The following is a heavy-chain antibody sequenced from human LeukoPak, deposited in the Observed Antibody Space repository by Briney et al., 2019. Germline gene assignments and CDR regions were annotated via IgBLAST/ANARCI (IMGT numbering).Heavy chain of an antibody. CDR2: IYYSGST. CDR3: ARGSRDGYNHFDY. Sequence: SETLSLTCTISGGSITSYHWSWIRQPPGKGLEWIGYIYYSGSTNYNPSLKSRVTISVDTSKNQFSLNLRSVTAVDTAVYYCARGSRDGYNHFDYWGQGTLVTVSS. D-gene: IGHD5-24*01. V-gene: IGHV4-59*01. CDR1: GGSITSYH. J-gene: IGHJ4*02.